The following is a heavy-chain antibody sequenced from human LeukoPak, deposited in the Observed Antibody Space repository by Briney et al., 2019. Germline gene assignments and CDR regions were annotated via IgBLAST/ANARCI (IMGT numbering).Heavy chain of an antibody. J-gene: IGHJ4*02. V-gene: IGHV4-39*01. CDR1: GGSISSSSYY. CDR3: ARQAVTGIS. CDR2: IHYSGST. D-gene: IGHD6-25*01. Sequence: PSETLSLTCTVSGGSISSSSYYWGWIRQPPGKGLEWIGSIHYSGSTYYNPSLKSRVTISVDTSKNQFSLKLSSVTAADTAVYYCARQAVTGISWGQGTLVTVSS.